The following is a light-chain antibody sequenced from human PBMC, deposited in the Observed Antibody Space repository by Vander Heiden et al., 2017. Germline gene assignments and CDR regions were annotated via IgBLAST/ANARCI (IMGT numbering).Light chain of an antibody. CDR3: NSRDSSGNHWV. J-gene: IGLJ3*02. CDR2: GKN. Sequence: SSELTQDPAVSVALGQTVRITCQGDSLRSYYASWYQQKPGQAAVLVIYGKNNRPSGSPDRFSGSSSGNTASLTITGAQAEDEADDYCNSRDSSGNHWVFGGGTKLTVL. V-gene: IGLV3-19*01. CDR1: SLRSYY.